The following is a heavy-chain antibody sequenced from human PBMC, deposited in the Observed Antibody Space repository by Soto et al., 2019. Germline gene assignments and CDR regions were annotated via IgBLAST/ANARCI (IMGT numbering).Heavy chain of an antibody. Sequence: QVQLVQSGAEVEKPGASVKVSCTASGYTFTSFGINWVRQAPGQGREWMGWVSAYNGNTKYSQKLQGRVTMTTDSAACTAYMDLRSLRTDATDVYYCANGSLAWAADLETGAYPKNFFDYWGQGTLVTGSS. CDR2: VSAYNGNT. D-gene: IGHD6-13*01. CDR1: GYTFTSFG. J-gene: IGHJ4*02. CDR3: ANGSLAWAADLETGAYPKNFFDY. V-gene: IGHV1-18*01.